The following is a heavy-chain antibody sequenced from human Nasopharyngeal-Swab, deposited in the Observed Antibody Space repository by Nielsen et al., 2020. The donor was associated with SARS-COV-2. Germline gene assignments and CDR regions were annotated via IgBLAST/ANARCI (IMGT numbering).Heavy chain of an antibody. CDR3: ARDGLDYDFWSAYFMDV. Sequence: GEPLKISCAAPGFTFNNYNFNWVRQAPGKGLEWVSSISSSSYIYYADSVKGRFTISRDNAKNSLYLQMNSLRAEDTAVYYCARDGLDYDFWSAYFMDVWGQGTTVTVSS. J-gene: IGHJ6*02. CDR2: ISSSSYI. V-gene: IGHV3-21*01. CDR1: GFTFNNYN. D-gene: IGHD3-3*01.